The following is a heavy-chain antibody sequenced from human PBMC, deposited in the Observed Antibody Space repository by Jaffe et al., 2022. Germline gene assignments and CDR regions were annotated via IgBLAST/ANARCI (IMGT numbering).Heavy chain of an antibody. CDR2: INPSAGNT. D-gene: IGHD1-1*01. V-gene: IGHV1-46*01. CDR1: GYTFISYF. CDR3: ARELERTFYFDY. J-gene: IGHJ4*02. Sequence: QVQLVQSGAEVKKPGASVKVSCKASGYTFISYFIHWVRQAPGQGLEYMGIINPSAGNTNYAQKFQGRVTMTRDTSTSTVNMELSSLSSDDTAVYYCARELERTFYFDYWGQGTLVTVSS.